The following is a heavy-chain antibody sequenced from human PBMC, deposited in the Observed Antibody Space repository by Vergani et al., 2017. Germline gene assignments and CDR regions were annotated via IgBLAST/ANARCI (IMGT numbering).Heavy chain of an antibody. CDR3: AREGYYDSSGYYYDYYYYYMDV. CDR2: ISSSSSYI. V-gene: IGHV3-21*01. CDR1: GFTFSSYS. D-gene: IGHD3-22*01. J-gene: IGHJ6*03. Sequence: EVQLVESGGGLVKPGGSLRLSCAASGFTFSSYSMNWVRQAPGKGLECVSSISSSSSYIYYADSVKGRFTISRDNDKNSLYLQMNSLRAEDTAVYYCAREGYYDSSGYYYDYYYYYMDVWGKGTTVTVSS.